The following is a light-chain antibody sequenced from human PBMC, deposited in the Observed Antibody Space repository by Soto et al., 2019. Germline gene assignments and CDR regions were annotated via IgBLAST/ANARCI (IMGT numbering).Light chain of an antibody. CDR3: SSYTSSSTLV. J-gene: IGLJ1*01. Sequence: QSALTQPAFVSGSPGQSITISCTGTNSDVGGYNFVSWYQQHPGKVPTLMIYDVTNRPSGVSNRFSGSKSGNTASLTIAGLPAEDEADYYCSSYTSSSTLVFGTGTKLTVL. CDR1: NSDVGGYNF. CDR2: DVT. V-gene: IGLV2-14*01.